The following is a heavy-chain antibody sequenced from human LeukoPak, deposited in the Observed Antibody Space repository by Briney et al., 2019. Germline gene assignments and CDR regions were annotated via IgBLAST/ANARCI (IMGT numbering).Heavy chain of an antibody. J-gene: IGHJ4*02. Sequence: PGRSLRLSCAASGFTFGTYGMYWVRQAPGKGLEWVAVISYDGSNKYYADSVKGRFTISRDNSKNTLYVQMNSLRAEDTAVYYCAKRMGPSIAATDLDYWGQGTLVTVSS. V-gene: IGHV3-30*18. CDR3: AKRMGPSIAATDLDY. CDR1: GFTFGTYG. CDR2: ISYDGSNK. D-gene: IGHD6-13*01.